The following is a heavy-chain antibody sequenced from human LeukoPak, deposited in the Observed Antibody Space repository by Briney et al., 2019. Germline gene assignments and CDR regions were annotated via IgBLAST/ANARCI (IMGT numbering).Heavy chain of an antibody. CDR3: ARCTASCYANAFDV. Sequence: PGGSLRLSCATSGFTFNNNAMSWVRQAPGRGLQWVSAINGGGDATEYADCVKGRFTISRDNSKNTLYLQMNSLRPDDTAVYYCARCTASCYANAFDVWGQGTLLTVSS. CDR2: INGGGDAT. V-gene: IGHV3-23*01. D-gene: IGHD2-2*01. CDR1: GFTFNNNA. J-gene: IGHJ3*01.